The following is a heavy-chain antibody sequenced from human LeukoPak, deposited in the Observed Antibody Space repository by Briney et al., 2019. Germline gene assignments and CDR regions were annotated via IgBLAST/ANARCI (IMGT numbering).Heavy chain of an antibody. J-gene: IGHJ4*02. CDR3: TNRYFSEY. CDR2: IDYCGT. CDR1: GFTFSDYA. V-gene: IGHV3-23*01. Sequence: GGSLRLSCAASGFTFSDYAMNWVRQAPGKGLEWVSSIDYCGTHYADSVKGRFIISRDDSKSMLYLQMNSLRAADTAIYFCTNRYFSEYWGRGILVTVSS.